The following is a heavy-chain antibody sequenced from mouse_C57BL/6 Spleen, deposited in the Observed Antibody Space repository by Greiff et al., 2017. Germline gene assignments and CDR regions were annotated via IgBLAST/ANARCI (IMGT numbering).Heavy chain of an antibody. J-gene: IGHJ3*01. V-gene: IGHV1-80*01. CDR3: ARIYDGYPAWFAY. Sequence: QVQLQQSGAELVKPGASVKISCKASGYAFSSYWMNWVKQRPGKGLEWIGQIYPGDGDTNYNGKFKGKATLTADKSSSTAYMQRSSLTSEDPAVYCCARIYDGYPAWFAYWGQGTLVTVSA. CDR1: GYAFSSYW. D-gene: IGHD2-3*01. CDR2: IYPGDGDT.